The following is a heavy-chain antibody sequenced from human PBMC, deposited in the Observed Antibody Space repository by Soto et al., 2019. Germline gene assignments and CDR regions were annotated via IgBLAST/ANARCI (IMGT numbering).Heavy chain of an antibody. D-gene: IGHD2-2*01. J-gene: IGHJ4*02. CDR3: ARGVPAAELTMATKLDSFDY. V-gene: IGHV4-30-4*01. CDR2: IYYSGST. Sequence: PSETLSLTCTVSGGSISSGDYYWSWIRQPPGKGLEWIGYIYYSGSTYYNPSLKSRVTISVDTSKNQFSLKLSSVTAADTAVYYCARGVPAAELTMATKLDSFDYWGQGTLVTVSS. CDR1: GGSISSGDYY.